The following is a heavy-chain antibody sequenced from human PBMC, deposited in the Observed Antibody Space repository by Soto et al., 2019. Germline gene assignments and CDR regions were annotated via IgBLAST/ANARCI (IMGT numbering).Heavy chain of an antibody. CDR3: ARTMVTTHFDY. CDR2: IYHSGST. D-gene: IGHD4-17*01. J-gene: IGHJ4*02. CDR1: GDTIITGGYT. Sequence: SETLCLTCDVSGDTIITGGYTWAWIRQPPGKALEWIGYIYHSGSTYYNPSLESRVTISVDRSKNQFSLKLSSVTAADTAVYYGARTMVTTHFDYGGQGTRFTVPS. V-gene: IGHV4-30-2*01.